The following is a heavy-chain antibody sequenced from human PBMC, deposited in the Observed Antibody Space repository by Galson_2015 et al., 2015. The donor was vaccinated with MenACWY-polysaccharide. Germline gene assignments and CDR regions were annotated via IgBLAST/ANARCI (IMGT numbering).Heavy chain of an antibody. CDR2: VKQDGREN. Sequence: SLRLCGAASGFTFGNFWMSWVRQAPGKALEWAASVKQDGRENYLVDSAKGRYTRSLDNAENSLFLQMNSLRAEDTAVYYCARERWVRGVFFDQWGQGTLVTVSS. CDR3: ARERWVRGVFFDQ. D-gene: IGHD3-10*01. V-gene: IGHV3-7*01. J-gene: IGHJ4*02. CDR1: GFTFGNFW.